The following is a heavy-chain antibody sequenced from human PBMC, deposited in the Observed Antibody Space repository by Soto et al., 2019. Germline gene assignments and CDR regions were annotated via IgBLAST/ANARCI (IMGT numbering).Heavy chain of an antibody. CDR1: GFTFSNYG. J-gene: IGHJ4*02. V-gene: IGHV3-33*01. D-gene: IGHD3-10*01. CDR3: ARDRGSDDPIDY. CDR2: VWHDGKTK. Sequence: QVQLVESGGGVVQPERSVRLSCAASGFTFSNYGMHWVRQAPGKGLEWVAVVWHDGKTKYYADSVEGRCTISRDNSRNTLFLHMNSLRAEDTAVYHCARDRGSDDPIDYWGQRTLVTVSS.